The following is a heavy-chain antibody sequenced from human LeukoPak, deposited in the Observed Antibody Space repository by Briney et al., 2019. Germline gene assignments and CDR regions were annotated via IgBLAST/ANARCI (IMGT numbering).Heavy chain of an antibody. V-gene: IGHV3-30*03. Sequence: GRSLRLSCAASGFTFSSYGMHWVRQAPGKGLEWVAVISYDGSNKYYADSVKGRFAISRDNAMNSLYLQMSSLRVEDTAVYYCARGHYGMDVWGQGTTVTVSS. CDR2: ISYDGSNK. J-gene: IGHJ6*02. CDR1: GFTFSSYG. CDR3: ARGHYGMDV.